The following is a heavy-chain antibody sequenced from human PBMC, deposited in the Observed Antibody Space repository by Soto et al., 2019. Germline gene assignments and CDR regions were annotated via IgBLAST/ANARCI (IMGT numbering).Heavy chain of an antibody. CDR3: AKAPGATGTTDHKFYFDY. V-gene: IGHV3-30*18. J-gene: IGHJ4*02. CDR1: GFTFSSYG. CDR2: ISYDGSNK. D-gene: IGHD1-1*01. Sequence: QVQLVESGGGVVQPGRSLRLSCAASGFTFSSYGMHWVRQAPGKGLEWVAVISYDGSNKYYADSVKGRFTISRDNSKNTLYLQMNSLRAEDTAVYYCAKAPGATGTTDHKFYFDYWGQGTLVTVSS.